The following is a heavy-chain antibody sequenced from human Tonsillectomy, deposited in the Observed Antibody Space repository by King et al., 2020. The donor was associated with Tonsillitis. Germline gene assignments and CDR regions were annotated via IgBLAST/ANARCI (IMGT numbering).Heavy chain of an antibody. CDR3: ARRMPITIFGVVSSFRFDP. J-gene: IGHJ5*02. D-gene: IGHD3-3*01. CDR2: INHSGST. V-gene: IGHV4-34*01. CDR1: GGSFSGYY. Sequence: VQLQQWGAGLLKPSETLSLTCAVYGGSFSGYYWSWIRQPPGKGLEWIGEINHSGSTNYNPSLKSRVTISVDTSKNQFSLKLSSVTAADTAVYYCARRMPITIFGVVSSFRFDPWGQGTLVTVSS.